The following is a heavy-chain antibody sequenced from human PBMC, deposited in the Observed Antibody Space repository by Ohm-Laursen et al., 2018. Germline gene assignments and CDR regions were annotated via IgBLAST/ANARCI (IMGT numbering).Heavy chain of an antibody. V-gene: IGHV3-21*01. CDR2: INAQNSHI. CDR3: ARDDGIYARRSGMDV. D-gene: IGHD2-8*01. J-gene: IGHJ6*02. Sequence: GSLRLSCAASPLSFSGDSMNWVRQAPGKGLEWVSYINAQNSHIYYADSVRGRFTISRDNAKNSLYLQMNSLRVEDTAIHYCARDDGIYARRSGMDVWGQGTAVTVSS. CDR1: PLSFSGDS.